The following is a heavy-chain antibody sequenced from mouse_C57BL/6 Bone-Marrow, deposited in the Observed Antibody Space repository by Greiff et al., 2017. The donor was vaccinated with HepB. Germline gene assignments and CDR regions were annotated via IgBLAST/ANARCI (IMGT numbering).Heavy chain of an antibody. CDR1: GYSITSDY. CDR3: ARRVLYYYGSSYYAMDY. D-gene: IGHD1-1*01. V-gene: IGHV3-8*01. J-gene: IGHJ4*01. Sequence: VMLVESGPGLAKPSQTLSLTCSVTGYSITSDYWNWIRKFPGNKLEYMGYISYSGSTYYNPSLKSRISITRDTSKNQYYLQLNSVTTEDTATYYCARRVLYYYGSSYYAMDYWGQGTSVTVSS. CDR2: ISYSGST.